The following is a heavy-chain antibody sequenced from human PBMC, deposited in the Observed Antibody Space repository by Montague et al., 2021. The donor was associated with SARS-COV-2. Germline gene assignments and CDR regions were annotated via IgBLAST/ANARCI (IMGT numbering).Heavy chain of an antibody. D-gene: IGHD2-21*02. Sequence: CAISGDSVSGHRATWDWNRLYPSHGIEWLGGTYYRSKWYNDYAVSVKSRVIINPDTSNNRISLQLNSVTPEDTAVYYCARAYCGGDCYFYWYFDLWGRGTLVTVSS. CDR2: TYYRSKWYN. J-gene: IGHJ2*01. V-gene: IGHV6-1*01. CDR3: ARAYCGGDCYFYWYFDL. CDR1: GDSVSGHRAT.